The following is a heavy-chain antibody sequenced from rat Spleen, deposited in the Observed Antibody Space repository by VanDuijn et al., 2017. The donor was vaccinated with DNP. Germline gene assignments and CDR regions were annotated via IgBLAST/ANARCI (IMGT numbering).Heavy chain of an antibody. D-gene: IGHD1-1*01. CDR2: ISTSGSRT. CDR3: ARNYPYAMDA. J-gene: IGHJ4*01. Sequence: EVQLVESGGGSVQPGRSMKLSCAASGFTFSSFPMAWVRQTPKEGLEWVATISTSGSRTYYPDSVKGRFTISRDNAKSSLYLQMDSLRSEDTATYYCARNYPYAMDAWGQGTSVTVSS. V-gene: IGHV5-46*01. CDR1: GFTFSSFP.